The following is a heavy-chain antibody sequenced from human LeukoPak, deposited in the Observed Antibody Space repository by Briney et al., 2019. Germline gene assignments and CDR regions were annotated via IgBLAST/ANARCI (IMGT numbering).Heavy chain of an antibody. CDR3: ARGLSAAAKYNWFDP. Sequence: GASVKVSCKASGYTFTGYYMHWVRQAPGQGLEWMGRINPNSGGTNYAQKFQGRVTMTRDTSISTAYMELSRLRSDDTAVYYCARGLSAAAKYNWFDPWGREPWSASPQ. CDR2: INPNSGGT. D-gene: IGHD6-13*01. J-gene: IGHJ5*02. V-gene: IGHV1-2*06. CDR1: GYTFTGYY.